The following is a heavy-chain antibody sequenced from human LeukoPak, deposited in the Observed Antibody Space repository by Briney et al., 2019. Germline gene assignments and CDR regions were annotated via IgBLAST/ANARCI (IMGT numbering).Heavy chain of an antibody. V-gene: IGHV4-59*01. Sequence: ETLSLTCTVSGGSISTYYWSWIRQPPGKGLEWIGYVYYSGSTNYNPSLMSRVTISVDTSENQFSLKMSSVTAADTAVYYCARSIAATPLDYWGQGTLVTVSS. CDR3: ARSIAATPLDY. CDR1: GGSISTYY. D-gene: IGHD6-6*01. J-gene: IGHJ4*02. CDR2: VYYSGST.